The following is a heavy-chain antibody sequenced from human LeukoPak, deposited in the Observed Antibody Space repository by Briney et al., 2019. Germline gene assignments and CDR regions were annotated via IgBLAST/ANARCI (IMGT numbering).Heavy chain of an antibody. J-gene: IGHJ4*02. D-gene: IGHD2-15*01. CDR1: GVSISNYD. V-gene: IGHV4-59*01. CDR2: IYNSGGT. Sequence: SETLSLTCTVFGVSISNYDWSWIRQPPGKGLEWIGYIYNSGGTNYNPSLKSRVTISVETSKNQFSLKLSSVTAADTAVYYCARMQEVALDYWGQGTLVTVSS. CDR3: ARMQEVALDY.